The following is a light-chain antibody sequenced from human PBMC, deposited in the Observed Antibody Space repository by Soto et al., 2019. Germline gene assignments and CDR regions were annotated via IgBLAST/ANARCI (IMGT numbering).Light chain of an antibody. Sequence: EIALTQSPGTLSLSPGERATLSCMSSQTLSNSFIAWYQHKPGQAPRLLVYDTSTRATGIPDRYSGSGSGTDFTRTISSLEPEESAVYYCQQRSNSPPWITLVQGTRLEIK. V-gene: IGKV3D-20*02. CDR2: DTS. J-gene: IGKJ5*01. CDR1: QTLSNSF. CDR3: QQRSNSPPWIT.